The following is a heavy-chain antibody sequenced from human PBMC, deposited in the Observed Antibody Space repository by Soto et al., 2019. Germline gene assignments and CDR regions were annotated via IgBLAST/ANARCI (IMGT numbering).Heavy chain of an antibody. V-gene: IGHV3-23*01. J-gene: IGHJ4*02. D-gene: IGHD3-3*01. CDR3: SKDDTAVIRFLKWVFYEDY. Sequence: EVQLLESGGGLVQPGGSLTLSCAASGFTFTNYAMSWVRQAPGKGLEGVSTIGGRGADTYYADSVKGRITISRGNSKSTLKMQMNIPRGEDTAVYYWSKDDTAVIRFLKWVFYEDYWGQGTLVTVSS. CDR2: IGGRGADT. CDR1: GFTFTNYA.